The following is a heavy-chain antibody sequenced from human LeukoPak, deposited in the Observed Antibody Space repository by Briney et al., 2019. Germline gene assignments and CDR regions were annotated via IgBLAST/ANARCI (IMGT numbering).Heavy chain of an antibody. V-gene: IGHV1-69*05. CDR3: ARVGRSRGSLPNSYYYMDV. J-gene: IGHJ6*03. D-gene: IGHD1-26*01. CDR1: GDIFNSYS. Sequence: GASVKVSCNASGDIFNSYSVSWVRQAPGQGLEWMGGIIPIFGSTNYAQKFQGRVTITTDQSTRTAYMELNSLSSDDMAVCYCARVGRSRGSLPNSYYYMDVWGKGTTVTVSS. CDR2: IIPIFGST.